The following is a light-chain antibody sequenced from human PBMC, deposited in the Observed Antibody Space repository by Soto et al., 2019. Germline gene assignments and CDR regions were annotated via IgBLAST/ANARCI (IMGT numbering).Light chain of an antibody. J-gene: IGKJ1*01. CDR3: KKVFIPLGT. CDR1: QSISWY. V-gene: IGKV1-39*01. Sequence: DIQMTQSPSSLSVSVGDRVTITCRASQSISWYLNWYQQKPGKAPKLLIYTASSLQSGVPSRFRGSGSGTNFPLPTPFLHPEDFAIYYLKKVFIPLGTWGKGTRG. CDR2: TAS.